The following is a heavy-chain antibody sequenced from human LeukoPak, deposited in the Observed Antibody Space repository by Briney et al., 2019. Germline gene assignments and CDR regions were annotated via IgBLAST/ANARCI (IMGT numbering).Heavy chain of an antibody. CDR2: ISSSSSYI. D-gene: IGHD5-18*01. J-gene: IGHJ4*02. Sequence: GGSLRLSCAASGFTFSSYSMNWVRQAPGKGLEWVSSISSSSSYIYYADSVKGRFTISRDNARNSLYLQMNSLRAEDTAVYYCARDQGQYSYALTGWGRGTLVTVSS. CDR3: ARDQGQYSYALTG. CDR1: GFTFSSYS. V-gene: IGHV3-21*01.